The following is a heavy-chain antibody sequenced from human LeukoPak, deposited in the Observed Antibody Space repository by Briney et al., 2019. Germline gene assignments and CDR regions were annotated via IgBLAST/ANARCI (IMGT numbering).Heavy chain of an antibody. CDR3: ARDVKKNYGDYFDY. J-gene: IGHJ4*02. Sequence: GGSLRLSCAASGFSFRDYGIVWVRQAPGKGLEWVAFIWFDGSNAHFADSVQGRFTFSRDNFKNTLYLQMNSLRPEDTALYFCARDVKKNYGDYFDYWGQGTLVTVSS. V-gene: IGHV3-33*01. CDR2: IWFDGSNA. CDR1: GFSFRDYG. D-gene: IGHD4-17*01.